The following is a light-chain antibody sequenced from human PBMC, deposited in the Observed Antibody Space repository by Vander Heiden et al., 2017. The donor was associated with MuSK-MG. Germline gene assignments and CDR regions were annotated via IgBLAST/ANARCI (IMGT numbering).Light chain of an antibody. CDR1: QSVLYSSNNKNY. V-gene: IGKV4-1*01. CDR3: QQYYSTPGFT. J-gene: IGKJ3*01. Sequence: DIVMTQSPDPLAVSLGERATINCKSSQSVLYSSNNKNYLAWYQQKPGQPPKLLIYWASTRESGVPDRFSGSGSGTDFTLTISSLQAEDVAVYYCQQYYSTPGFTFGPGTKVDIK. CDR2: WAS.